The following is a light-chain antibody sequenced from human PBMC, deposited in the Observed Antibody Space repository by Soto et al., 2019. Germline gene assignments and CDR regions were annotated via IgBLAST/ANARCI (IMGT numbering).Light chain of an antibody. CDR3: SSYAGGIKWV. V-gene: IGLV2-8*01. CDR2: EVS. CDR1: SSDVGGYNF. Sequence: QSALTQPPSASGSPGQSVTISCTGTSSDVGGYNFVSWYQQHPGKAPKFMIYEVSKRPSGVPDRFSGSKSGNTASLPVSGLQAEDEADYYCSSYAGGIKWVFGGGTKLTVL. J-gene: IGLJ3*02.